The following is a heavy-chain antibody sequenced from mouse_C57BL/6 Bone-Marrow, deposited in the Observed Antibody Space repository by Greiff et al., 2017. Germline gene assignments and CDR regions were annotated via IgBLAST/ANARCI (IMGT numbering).Heavy chain of an antibody. CDR2: INPYNGGT. CDR1: GYTFTDYY. CDR3: ARFPYYYGSSYDY. J-gene: IGHJ2*01. D-gene: IGHD1-1*01. V-gene: IGHV1-19*01. Sequence: EVQLQQSGPVLVKPGASVKMSCKASGYTFTDYYMNWVKQSHGKSLEWIGVINPYNGGTSYNQKFKGKATLTVDKSSSTAYMELNSLTSEDSAVYYCARFPYYYGSSYDYWGQGTTLTVSS.